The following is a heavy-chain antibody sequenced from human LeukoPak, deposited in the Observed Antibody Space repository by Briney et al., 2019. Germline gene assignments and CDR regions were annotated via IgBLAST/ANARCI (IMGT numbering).Heavy chain of an antibody. J-gene: IGHJ4*02. D-gene: IGHD2/OR15-2a*01. CDR3: IPANRGPSPLSDY. Sequence: GGSLRLSRTVSGFTFSSHWMSWVRQAPGKGLEWVANINPDGNDKQYVDSVKGRFTVSRDNAKNSLYLQMNSLRAEDTAVYYCIPANRGPSPLSDYWGQGTLVTVSS. CDR2: INPDGNDK. V-gene: IGHV3-7*01. CDR1: GFTFSSHW.